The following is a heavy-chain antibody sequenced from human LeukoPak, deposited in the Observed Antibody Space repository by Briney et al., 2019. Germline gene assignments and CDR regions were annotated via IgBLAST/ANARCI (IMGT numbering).Heavy chain of an antibody. V-gene: IGHV4-30-2*01. CDR2: IYHSGGT. Sequence: SETLSLTCAVTGDSISSGGYSWSWIRQPPGMALEWIGNIYHSGGTHHNPSLKSRVTMSVDRPKNQFSLKLTSVTAADTAGYYCARGGVGATTGTYDSWGQGIPVTVSS. CDR3: ARGGVGATTGTYDS. D-gene: IGHD1-26*01. CDR1: GDSISSGGYS. J-gene: IGHJ4*02.